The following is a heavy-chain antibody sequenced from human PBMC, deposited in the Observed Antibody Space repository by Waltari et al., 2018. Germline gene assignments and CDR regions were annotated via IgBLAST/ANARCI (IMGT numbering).Heavy chain of an antibody. CDR2: ISGSAPAI. CDR3: AKAPHQLPYLES. CDR1: GSACGYCA. D-gene: IGHD1-1*01. Sequence: LESGGGLVQPGGPLNLSSAASGSACGYCAMKWGRKARGKRLGWVSVISGSAPAIHYADALKSRCNVAQDKSNNTQYLQMNSLTADDTAIYYRAKAPHQLPYLESWGRGTLVPVSS. V-gene: IGHV3-23*01. J-gene: IGHJ1*01.